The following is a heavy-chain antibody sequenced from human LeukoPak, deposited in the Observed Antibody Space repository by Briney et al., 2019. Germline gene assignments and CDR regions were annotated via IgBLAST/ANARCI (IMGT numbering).Heavy chain of an antibody. V-gene: IGHV1-2*02. J-gene: IGHJ6*03. CDR2: INPDGGVT. Sequence: GASVKVSCKASGYSFTGYYIHWVRQAPGQGLEWMGWINPDGGVTKSAQNFQGRVTMTRDKSINTVYMELSGLTPDDTALYYCARGPNHYYYMDFWGTGTTVSVSS. CDR1: GYSFTGYY. D-gene: IGHD2-8*01. CDR3: ARGPNHYYYMDF.